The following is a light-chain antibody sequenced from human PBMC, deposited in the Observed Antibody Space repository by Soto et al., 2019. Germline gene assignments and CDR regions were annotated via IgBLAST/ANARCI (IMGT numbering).Light chain of an antibody. CDR2: DVG. Sequence: QSVLTQPASVSGSPGQSITISFTGTSSDVGGYNSVSWYQHHPGKAPKLLLYDVGDRPSGVSYLFSGSKSGNTASLTISGLQAADEADYFCSSYTSSMTNVFGSGTKLTVL. CDR1: SSDVGGYNS. V-gene: IGLV2-14*03. CDR3: SSYTSSMTNV. J-gene: IGLJ6*01.